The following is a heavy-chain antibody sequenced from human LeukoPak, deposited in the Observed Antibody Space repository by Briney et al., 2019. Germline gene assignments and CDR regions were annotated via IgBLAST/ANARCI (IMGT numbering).Heavy chain of an antibody. V-gene: IGHV3-7*03. D-gene: IGHD3-16*01. CDR1: GFTFSSYW. CDR3: ARVRSWGVAAFDI. J-gene: IGHJ3*02. CDR2: IKQDGSEK. Sequence: GGSLRLPCAASGFTFSSYWMSWVRQAPGKGLEWVANIKQDGSEKYYVDSVKGRFTISRDNAKNSLYLQMNSLRAEDTAVYYCARVRSWGVAAFDIWGQGTMVTVSS.